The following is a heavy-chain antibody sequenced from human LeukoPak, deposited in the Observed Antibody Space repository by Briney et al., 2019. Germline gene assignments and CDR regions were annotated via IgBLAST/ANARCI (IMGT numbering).Heavy chain of an antibody. J-gene: IGHJ4*02. D-gene: IGHD3-22*01. CDR1: GGTFSSYA. CDR3: ARDEGGWPDYYDSSGGIDY. Sequence: ASVKVSCKASGGTFSSYAISWVRQAPGQGLEWMGIINPSGGSTSYAQKFQGRVTMTRDTSTSTVYMELSSLRSEDTAVYYCARDEGGWPDYYDSSGGIDYWGQGTLVTVSS. CDR2: INPSGGST. V-gene: IGHV1-46*01.